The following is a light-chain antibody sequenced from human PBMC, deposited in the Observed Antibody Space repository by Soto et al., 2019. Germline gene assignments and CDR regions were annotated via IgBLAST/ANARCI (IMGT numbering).Light chain of an antibody. CDR1: QGIGTE. CDR2: GAS. J-gene: IGKJ1*01. Sequence: AIQMTQSPSSLSASVGDRVTITCRASQGIGTELGWYQLKPGKAPKLLVYGASTLQSGVLRRFSGSGSGTDFTLTLSSLQPDDFAAYYCLQDFSYPRTLGQGTKVQIK. CDR3: LQDFSYPRT. V-gene: IGKV1-6*02.